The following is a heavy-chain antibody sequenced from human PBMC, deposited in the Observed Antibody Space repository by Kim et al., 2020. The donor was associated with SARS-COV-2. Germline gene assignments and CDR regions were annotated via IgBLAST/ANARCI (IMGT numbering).Heavy chain of an antibody. J-gene: IGHJ3*02. CDR3: ARDIVTKDAFDI. D-gene: IGHD5-12*01. V-gene: IGHV6-1*01. Sequence: DYAVSVKSRITVNSDTSKNQFSLKLNSVTAEDTAVYYCARDIVTKDAFDIWGQGTMVTVSS.